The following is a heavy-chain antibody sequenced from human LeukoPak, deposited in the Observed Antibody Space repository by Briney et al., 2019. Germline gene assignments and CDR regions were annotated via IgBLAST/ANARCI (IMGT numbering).Heavy chain of an antibody. J-gene: IGHJ4*02. Sequence: ESGPTLVKPTQTLTLTCTFSGFSLSTSGVGVGWIRQPPGKALEWLALIYWNDDKRYSPSLKSRLTITKDTSKNQVVLTMTNMDPVDTATYYCARFYSSHIRVLVFDYWGQGTLVTVSS. CDR3: ARFYSSHIRVLVFDY. CDR1: GFSLSTSGVG. V-gene: IGHV2-5*01. CDR2: IYWNDDK. D-gene: IGHD6-13*01.